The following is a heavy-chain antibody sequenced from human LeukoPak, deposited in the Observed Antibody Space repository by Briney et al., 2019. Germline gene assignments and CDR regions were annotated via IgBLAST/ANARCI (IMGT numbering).Heavy chain of an antibody. Sequence: GGSLRLSCAASGFTFSDYYMSWIRQAPGKGLEWVSYISSSGSTIYYADSVKGRFTISRDNAKNSLYLQMNSLRAEDTAVYYCATARAALHLNWFDPWGQGTLVTVSS. D-gene: IGHD6-6*01. J-gene: IGHJ5*02. CDR3: ATARAALHLNWFDP. CDR1: GFTFSDYY. CDR2: ISSSGSTI. V-gene: IGHV3-11*04.